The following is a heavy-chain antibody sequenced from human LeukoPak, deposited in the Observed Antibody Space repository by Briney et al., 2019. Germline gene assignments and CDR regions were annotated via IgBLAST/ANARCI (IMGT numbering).Heavy chain of an antibody. Sequence: ASVKVSCKASGGTFSSYAISWVRQAPGQGLEWMGGIIPIFGTASYAQKFQGRVTITADESTSTAYMELSSLRSEDTAVYYCARSSIGSTSSPFDYWGQGTLVTVSS. J-gene: IGHJ4*02. CDR2: IIPIFGTA. D-gene: IGHD2-2*01. CDR1: GGTFSSYA. V-gene: IGHV1-69*13. CDR3: ARSSIGSTSSPFDY.